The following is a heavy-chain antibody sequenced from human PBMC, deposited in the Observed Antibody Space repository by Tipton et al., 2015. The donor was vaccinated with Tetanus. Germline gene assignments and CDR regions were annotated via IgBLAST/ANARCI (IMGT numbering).Heavy chain of an antibody. CDR3: ARHLYGYWFDP. V-gene: IGHV4-39*01. D-gene: IGHD3-10*01. Sequence: TLSLTCTASGGSVSDKKYYWGWTRQPPGKGLEWIASIYFEGSTYYSPSLKSRVIIAVDTSQNLFSLRLTSVTAADTAVYYCARHLYGYWFDPWGQGALVTVSS. J-gene: IGHJ5*02. CDR2: IYFEGST. CDR1: GGSVSDKKYY.